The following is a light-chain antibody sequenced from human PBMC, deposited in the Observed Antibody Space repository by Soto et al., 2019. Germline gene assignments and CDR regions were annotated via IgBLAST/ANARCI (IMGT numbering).Light chain of an antibody. Sequence: EIVMTQSPATLSVSPGERATLSCRASQSVSSNLAWYQHKPGQAPRLLIYGASTTATGIPARFSGSGSGTEFTLTISSLQAEDCAVYYCQQYNNWPPWTFGQGTKVEIK. CDR1: QSVSSN. J-gene: IGKJ1*01. V-gene: IGKV3-15*01. CDR3: QQYNNWPPWT. CDR2: GAS.